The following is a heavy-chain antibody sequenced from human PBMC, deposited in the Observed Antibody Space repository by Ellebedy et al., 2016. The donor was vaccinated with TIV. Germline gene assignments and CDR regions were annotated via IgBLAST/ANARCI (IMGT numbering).Heavy chain of an antibody. V-gene: IGHV3-64D*09. CDR2: IRSDGGST. CDR3: VKWGYKYGFGDY. Sequence: PGGSLRLSCSASGFSFSSYAMYWIRHAPGKGLEYDSAIRSDGGSTFHADSVKGRFTISRDNSKSTLYLQMSSLRPEDTAVYYCVKWGYKYGFGDYWGQGTLVTVSS. CDR1: GFSFSSYA. J-gene: IGHJ4*02. D-gene: IGHD5-18*01.